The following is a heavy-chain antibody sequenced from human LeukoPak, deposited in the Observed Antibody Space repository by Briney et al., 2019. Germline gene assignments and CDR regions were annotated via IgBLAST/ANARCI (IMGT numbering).Heavy chain of an antibody. CDR2: IVVGSGNT. CDR1: GFTFTSSA. CDR3: ARGSNYYDSSPYYYYYMDV. Sequence: SVKVSCKASGFTFTSSAMQWVRQARGQRLEWIGWIVVGSGNTNYAQKFQERVTITRDMSTSTAYMELSSLRSEDTAVYYCARGSNYYDSSPYYYYYMDVWGKGTTVTVSS. D-gene: IGHD3-22*01. J-gene: IGHJ6*03. V-gene: IGHV1-58*02.